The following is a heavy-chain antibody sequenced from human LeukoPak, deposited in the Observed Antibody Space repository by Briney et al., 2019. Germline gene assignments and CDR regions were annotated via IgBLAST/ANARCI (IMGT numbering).Heavy chain of an antibody. CDR1: GFTVSSNY. CDR3: ARVKPPSIAAAGAFDY. V-gene: IGHV3-53*01. D-gene: IGHD6-13*01. Sequence: PGGSLRLSCAASGFTVSSNYMSWVRQAPGKGLEWVSVIYSGGSTYYADSVKGRFTISRDNSKNTLYLQMNSLRAEDTAVYYCARVKPPSIAAAGAFDYWGQGTLVTVSS. J-gene: IGHJ4*02. CDR2: IYSGGST.